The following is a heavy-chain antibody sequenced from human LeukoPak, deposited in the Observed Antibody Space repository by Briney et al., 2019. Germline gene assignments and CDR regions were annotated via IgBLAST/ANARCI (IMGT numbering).Heavy chain of an antibody. Sequence: ASVKVSCKASGYTFTGYYMHWVRQAPGQGLEWMGWINPNSGGTNYAQKFQGRVTMTRDTSISTAYMELSRLRSDDTAVYYCARPQRITGSYYFDYWGQGTLLTVSS. D-gene: IGHD1-20*01. CDR1: GYTFTGYY. V-gene: IGHV1-2*02. CDR3: ARPQRITGSYYFDY. J-gene: IGHJ4*02. CDR2: INPNSGGT.